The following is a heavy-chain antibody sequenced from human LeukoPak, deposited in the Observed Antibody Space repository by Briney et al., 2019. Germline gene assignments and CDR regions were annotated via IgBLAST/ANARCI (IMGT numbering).Heavy chain of an antibody. J-gene: IGHJ4*02. D-gene: IGHD3-10*01. CDR2: ISYDGSNK. V-gene: IGHV3-30*18. CDR1: GFTFSSYG. CDR3: AKGLRGVRGVMEY. Sequence: PGGSLRLSCAASGFTFSSYGMHWVRQAPGKGLEWVAVISYDGSNKYYADSVKGRFTISRDNSKNTLYLQMNSLRAEDTAVYYCAKGLRGVRGVMEYWGQGTLVTVSS.